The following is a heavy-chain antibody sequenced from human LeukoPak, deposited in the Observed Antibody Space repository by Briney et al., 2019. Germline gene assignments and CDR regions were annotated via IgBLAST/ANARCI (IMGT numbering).Heavy chain of an antibody. J-gene: IGHJ4*02. Sequence: GGTQRLSCSASGLTFRSYAMLWARQAPGKGLEYVSAISSIGGSTYYADSVKGRFTISRDNSKNTLYLQMSSLRAEDTAVYYCVKPIAAAGTNYWGQGTLVTVSS. V-gene: IGHV3-64D*06. CDR1: GLTFRSYA. D-gene: IGHD6-13*01. CDR3: VKPIAAAGTNY. CDR2: ISSIGGST.